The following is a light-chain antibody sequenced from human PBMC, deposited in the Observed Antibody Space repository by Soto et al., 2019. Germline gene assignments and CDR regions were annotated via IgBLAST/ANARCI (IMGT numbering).Light chain of an antibody. Sequence: QSALTQPASVSGSPGQSITISCTGTSSDVGNYNLVSWYQQYPGKAPKLMIYEGGKRPSGVSNRFSGSKSGNTASLTISGLQAEDEADYYCSSYSSTSAYVVFGGGTKLTVL. J-gene: IGLJ2*01. CDR3: SSYSSTSAYVV. CDR2: EGG. CDR1: SSDVGNYNL. V-gene: IGLV2-14*02.